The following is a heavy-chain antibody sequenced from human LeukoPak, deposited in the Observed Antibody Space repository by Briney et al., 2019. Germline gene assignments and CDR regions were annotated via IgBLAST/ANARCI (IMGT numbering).Heavy chain of an antibody. CDR1: GGSFSGYY. CDR3: ARAPPPNYYGSGSYYNVDLHWFDP. J-gene: IGHJ5*02. Sequence: SETLSLTCAVYGGSFSGYYWSWIRQPAGKGLEWIGRIYTSGSTNYNPSLKSRVTMSVDTSKNQFSLKLSSVTAADTAVYYCARAPPPNYYGSGSYYNVDLHWFDPWGQGTLVTVSS. D-gene: IGHD3-10*01. CDR2: IYTSGST. V-gene: IGHV4-59*10.